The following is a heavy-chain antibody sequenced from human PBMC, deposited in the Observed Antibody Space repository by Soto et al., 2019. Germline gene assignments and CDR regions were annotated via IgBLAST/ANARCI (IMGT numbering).Heavy chain of an antibody. Sequence: PGGSLRLSCAASGFTFSSYAMHWVRQAPGKGLEWVAVISYDGRNKYYADSVKGRFTISRDNSKNTLYLEMNSLRVEDTAVYHCVRDTAYCSGGTCYSSHDMDVWGQGTTVTV. CDR2: ISYDGRNK. CDR3: VRDTAYCSGGTCYSSHDMDV. V-gene: IGHV3-30*04. D-gene: IGHD2-15*01. J-gene: IGHJ6*02. CDR1: GFTFSSYA.